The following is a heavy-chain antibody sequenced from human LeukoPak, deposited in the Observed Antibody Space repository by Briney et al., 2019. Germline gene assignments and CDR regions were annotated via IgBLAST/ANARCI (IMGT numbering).Heavy chain of an antibody. CDR1: GGTFSSYA. J-gene: IGHJ6*02. CDR2: IIPIFGIA. D-gene: IGHD2-21*02. V-gene: IGHV1-69*04. CDR3: ARADCGGDCRDPYYYYGMDV. Sequence: SVKVSCKASGGTFSSYAISWVRQAPGQGLEWMGRIIPIFGIANYAQKFQGRVTITADKSTSTAYMELSSLRSEDTTVYYCARADCGGDCRDPYYYYGMDVWGQGTTVTVSS.